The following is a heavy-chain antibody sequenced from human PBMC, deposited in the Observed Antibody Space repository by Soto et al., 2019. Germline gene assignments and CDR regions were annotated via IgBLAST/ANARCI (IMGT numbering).Heavy chain of an antibody. V-gene: IGHV3-30-3*01. Sequence: PGGSLRLSCAASGFTFSSYAMHWVRQAPGKGLEWVAVISYDGSNKYYADSVKGRFTISRDNSKNTLYLQMNSLRAEDTAVYYCARDNSWPAYWGQGTLVT. J-gene: IGHJ4*02. CDR2: ISYDGSNK. D-gene: IGHD6-13*01. CDR3: ARDNSWPAY. CDR1: GFTFSSYA.